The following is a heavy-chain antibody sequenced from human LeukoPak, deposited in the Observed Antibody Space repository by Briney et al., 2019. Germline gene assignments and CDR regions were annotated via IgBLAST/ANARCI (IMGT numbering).Heavy chain of an antibody. Sequence: GGSLRLSCAASGFTFNNYAMSWVRQAPGKGLEWVSAVSGSGGSTYYADSVKGRLTISRDNSKNTLYLQMNSLRAEDTAVYYCASEAQLARGFLWGQGTLVTVSS. CDR2: VSGSGGST. J-gene: IGHJ4*02. D-gene: IGHD1-1*01. V-gene: IGHV3-23*01. CDR3: ASEAQLARGFL. CDR1: GFTFNNYA.